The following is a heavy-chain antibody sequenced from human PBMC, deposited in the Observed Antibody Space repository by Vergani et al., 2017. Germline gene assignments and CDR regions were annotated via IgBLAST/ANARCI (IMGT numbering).Heavy chain of an antibody. CDR3: ARGRQWRLTEYLYGMDV. Sequence: QVQLVQSGAEVKKPGASVKVSCKASGYTFTGYYMHWVRQAPGQGLEWLGWMNPNSGGTNYAQKFQGRVSMTRDTSISTASMELSRLRSDDTAVYYCARGRQWRLTEYLYGMDVWGQGTTVTVSS. CDR2: MNPNSGGT. V-gene: IGHV1-2*02. CDR1: GYTFTGYY. J-gene: IGHJ6*02. D-gene: IGHD6-19*01.